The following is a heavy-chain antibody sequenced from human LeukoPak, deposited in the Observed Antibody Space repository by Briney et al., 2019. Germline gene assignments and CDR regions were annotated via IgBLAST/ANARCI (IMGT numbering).Heavy chain of an antibody. J-gene: IGHJ4*02. CDR2: IPASGGST. D-gene: IGHD2-2*01. V-gene: IGHV3-23*01. Sequence: PGGSLRLSCAASGFTFSSNVMIWVRQAPGKGLEWVSSIPASGGSTYYADSVKGRFTISRDNAKNSLYLQMNSLRAEDTAVYYCAKGLCGTNCANFDHWGQGTLVTVSS. CDR1: GFTFSSNV. CDR3: AKGLCGTNCANFDH.